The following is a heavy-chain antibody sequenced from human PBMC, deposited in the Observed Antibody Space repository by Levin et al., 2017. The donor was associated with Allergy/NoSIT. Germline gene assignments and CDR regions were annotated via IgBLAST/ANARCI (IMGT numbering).Heavy chain of an antibody. D-gene: IGHD5-18*01. J-gene: IGHJ4*02. CDR1: GDSVSSNSAA. Sequence: SQTLSLTCAISGDSVSSNSAAWNWIRQSPSRGLEWLGRTYYRSKWYNDYAVSVKSRITINPDTSKNQFSLQLNSVTPEDTAVYYCARVGVRRGYSYGIFDYWGQGTLVTVS. CDR3: ARVGVRRGYSYGIFDY. CDR2: TYYRSKWYN. V-gene: IGHV6-1*01.